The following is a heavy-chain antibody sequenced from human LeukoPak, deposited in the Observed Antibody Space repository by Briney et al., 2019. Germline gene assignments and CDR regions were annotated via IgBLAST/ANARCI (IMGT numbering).Heavy chain of an antibody. J-gene: IGHJ4*02. Sequence: SETLSLTCAVSGGSINSDGYSWGWIRQPPGKGLEWIGYIYHSGITYYNPSLKSRVTISVDTSKNQFSLKLSSVTAADAAVYYCAGIAVAGKYYFDYWGQGTLVTVSS. CDR1: GGSINSDGYS. CDR3: AGIAVAGKYYFDY. V-gene: IGHV4-30-2*01. CDR2: IYHSGIT. D-gene: IGHD6-19*01.